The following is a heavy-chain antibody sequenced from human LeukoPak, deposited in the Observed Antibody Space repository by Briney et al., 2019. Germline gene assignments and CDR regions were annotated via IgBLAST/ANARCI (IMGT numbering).Heavy chain of an antibody. CDR3: ARGGGSSPYRY. Sequence: SETLSLTCAVYGGSFSGYYWSWIRQSPGKGLEWIGEINHSGSTNYNPSLKSRVTISVDTSKNQFSLKLSSVTAADTAVYYCARGGGSSPYRYWGQGTLVTVSS. CDR2: INHSGST. J-gene: IGHJ4*02. D-gene: IGHD6-6*01. CDR1: GGSFSGYY. V-gene: IGHV4-34*01.